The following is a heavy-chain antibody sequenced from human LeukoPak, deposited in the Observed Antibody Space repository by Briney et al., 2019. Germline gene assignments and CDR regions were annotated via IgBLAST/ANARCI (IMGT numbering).Heavy chain of an antibody. CDR2: IYYSGST. D-gene: IGHD3-10*01. Sequence: SETLSLTCTVSGGSISSYLWSWIRQPPGKGLEWIGYIYYSGSTNYNPSLKSRVTILVDTSKNQFSLKVSSVTAADTAVYYCARGGGDRADYWGQGTLVTVSS. CDR3: ARGGGDRADY. CDR1: GGSISSYL. J-gene: IGHJ4*02. V-gene: IGHV4-59*01.